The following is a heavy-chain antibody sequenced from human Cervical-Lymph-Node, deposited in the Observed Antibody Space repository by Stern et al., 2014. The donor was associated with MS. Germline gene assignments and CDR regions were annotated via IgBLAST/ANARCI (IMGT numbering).Heavy chain of an antibody. CDR3: GRDLSGRYDH. CDR2: IVEDGSFT. V-gene: IGHV3-74*03. Sequence: EVQLVESGGGLVQPGGSLRLSCADSGFTFDRYWMHWVRQVPGKGLGWVSRIVEDGSFTSYADFAKGRFTISRDNAKNTLYLQMNSLRADDTAIYYCGRDLSGRYDHWGQGTLVTVSS. J-gene: IGHJ5*02. D-gene: IGHD6-25*01. CDR1: GFTFDRYW.